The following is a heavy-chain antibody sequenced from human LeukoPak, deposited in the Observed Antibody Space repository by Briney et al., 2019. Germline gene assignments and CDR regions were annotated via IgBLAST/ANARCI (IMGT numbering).Heavy chain of an antibody. CDR1: GYKLTNNW. J-gene: IGHJ5*02. CDR2: IYPGYSDA. D-gene: IGHD6-13*01. V-gene: IGHV5-51*01. Sequence: GESLKIYRKISGYKLTNNWIGWVRPVPGKGLEWMGLIYPGYSDAKYSPSFQGQVTLSVDASISTAYLQLSGLRASDTAIYYCVRFALTSSLDHWGQGTLVTVSS. CDR3: VRFALTSSLDH.